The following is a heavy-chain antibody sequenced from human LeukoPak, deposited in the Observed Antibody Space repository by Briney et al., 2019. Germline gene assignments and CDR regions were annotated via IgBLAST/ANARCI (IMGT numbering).Heavy chain of an antibody. J-gene: IGHJ4*02. CDR3: ARAAGRDTTSGLDFDY. D-gene: IGHD1-26*01. CDR1: GASISSYY. V-gene: IGHV4-4*07. Sequence: SETLSLICTVSGASISSYYWSWIRQPAGKGLEWIGRIYSSRSIYNPSLKSRVTMSVDTSKNQFSLKLSSVTAADTAVYYCARAAGRDTTSGLDFDYWGQGILVTVSS. CDR2: IYSSRS.